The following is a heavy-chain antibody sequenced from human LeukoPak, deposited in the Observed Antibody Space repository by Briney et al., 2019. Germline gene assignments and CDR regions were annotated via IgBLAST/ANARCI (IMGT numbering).Heavy chain of an antibody. V-gene: IGHV1-18*04. CDR1: GYTFTCYG. D-gene: IGHD3-10*01. Sequence: ASVKVSCKASGYTFTCYGISWVRQAPGQGLEWMGWISAYNGNTNYAQKLQGRVTMTTDTSTSTAYMELRSLRSDDTAVYYCARAATTGYYYGSGSYLVYWGQGTLVTVSS. CDR3: ARAATTGYYYGSGSYLVY. J-gene: IGHJ4*02. CDR2: ISAYNGNT.